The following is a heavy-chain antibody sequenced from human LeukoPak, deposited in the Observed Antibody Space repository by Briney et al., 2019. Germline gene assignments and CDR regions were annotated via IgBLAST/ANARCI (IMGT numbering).Heavy chain of an antibody. J-gene: IGHJ4*02. Sequence: PSETLSLTCTVSGGSISSYYWSWIRQPPGKGLEWIGYIYYSGSTNYNPSLKSRVTISVDTSKNQFSLKLSSVTAADTAVYYCARDYIVATMIDYWGQGTLVTVSS. CDR2: IYYSGST. D-gene: IGHD5-12*01. CDR3: ARDYIVATMIDY. V-gene: IGHV4-59*12. CDR1: GGSISSYY.